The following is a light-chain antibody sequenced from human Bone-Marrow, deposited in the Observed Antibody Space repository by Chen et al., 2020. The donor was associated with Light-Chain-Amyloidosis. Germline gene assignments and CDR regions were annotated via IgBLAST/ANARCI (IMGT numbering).Light chain of an antibody. CDR1: QSVLYSSANKNS. CDR3: QQYYSRIT. V-gene: IGKV4-1*01. J-gene: IGKJ5*01. Sequence: DIVMTQSPESLAVSLGEGDTITCKSSQSVLYSSANKNSLAWYQQKPGQPHKLLISWASTRESWVPDRFSGSGSGTDFTLTISSLQAEDVAVYFCQQYYSRITFGQGTRLEIK. CDR2: WAS.